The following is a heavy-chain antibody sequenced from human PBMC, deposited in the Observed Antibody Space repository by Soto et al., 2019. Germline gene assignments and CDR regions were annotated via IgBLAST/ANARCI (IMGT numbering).Heavy chain of an antibody. J-gene: IGHJ4*02. CDR1: GFSFSSFA. V-gene: IGHV3-23*01. D-gene: IGHD3-3*01. CDR3: AKDPHYDFWSGFSAVYFDY. Sequence: EVHLLQSGGGLVQPGGSLRLSCAASGFSFSSFALSWVRQSPGKGLEWVAAVSGRGGDTYYANSVKGRFTISRDNSQNTLFLQMNRLRAEDAAIYYCAKDPHYDFWSGFSAVYFDYWGQGTLVNVSS. CDR2: VSGRGGDT.